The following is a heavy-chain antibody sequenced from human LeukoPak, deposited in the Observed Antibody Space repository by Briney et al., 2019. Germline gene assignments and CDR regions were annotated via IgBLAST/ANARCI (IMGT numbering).Heavy chain of an antibody. CDR1: GAFISSSPYS. V-gene: IGHV4-39*01. J-gene: IGHJ4*02. Sequence: SETLSLTCIVSGAFISSSPYSWGWIRLPPGKGLEYIGSIHYSGRTYYNPSLESRVTISVDTSKNQFSLELSSVNAADTAVYYRARPNTSGWRSYFDYWGQGSLVTVSS. CDR2: IHYSGRT. D-gene: IGHD6-19*01. CDR3: ARPNTSGWRSYFDY.